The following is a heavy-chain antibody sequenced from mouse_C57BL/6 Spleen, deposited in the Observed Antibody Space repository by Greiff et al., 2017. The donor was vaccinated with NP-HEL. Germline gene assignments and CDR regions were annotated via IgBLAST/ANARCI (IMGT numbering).Heavy chain of an antibody. CDR1: GFTFSDFY. J-gene: IGHJ1*03. CDR3: ARENYGSSDWYFDV. Sequence: EVMLVESGGGLVQSGRSLRLSCATSGFTFSDFYMEWVRQAPGKGLEWIAASRNKANDYTTEYSASVKGRFIVSRDTSQSILYLQMNALRAEDTAIYYCARENYGSSDWYFDVWGTGTTVTVSS. CDR2: SRNKANDYTT. V-gene: IGHV7-1*01. D-gene: IGHD1-1*01.